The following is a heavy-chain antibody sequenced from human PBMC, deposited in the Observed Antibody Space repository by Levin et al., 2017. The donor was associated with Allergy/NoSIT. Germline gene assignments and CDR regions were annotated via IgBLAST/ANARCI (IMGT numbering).Heavy chain of an antibody. D-gene: IGHD6-13*01. J-gene: IGHJ4*02. CDR2: INHIGST. V-gene: IGHV4-34*01. CDR1: GGSFSDYY. Sequence: PSETLSLTCAVYGGSFSDYYWSWIRQPPGKGLEWIGEINHIGSTNYNPSLKSRVTISVDTSKNQFSLKVSSMTAADTAVYYCARGRGGSTWKVYFDYWGQGTLVTVSS. CDR3: ARGRGGSTWKVYFDY.